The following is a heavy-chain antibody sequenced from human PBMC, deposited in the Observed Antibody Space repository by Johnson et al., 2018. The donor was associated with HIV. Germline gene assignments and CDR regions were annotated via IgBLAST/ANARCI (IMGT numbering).Heavy chain of an antibody. CDR1: GFTFNNFA. J-gene: IGHJ3*02. CDR2: ISYDGSNK. Sequence: QVQLVESGGGVVQPGRSLRLSCAASGFTFNNFAMHWVRQAPGKGLEWVALISYDGSNKYYADSVKGRFTISRDNSKNTLYLQMNGLRSEDTAVYYCARDLRIYDAFDIWGQGTMVTVSS. V-gene: IGHV3-30*04. D-gene: IGHD3-10*01. CDR3: ARDLRIYDAFDI.